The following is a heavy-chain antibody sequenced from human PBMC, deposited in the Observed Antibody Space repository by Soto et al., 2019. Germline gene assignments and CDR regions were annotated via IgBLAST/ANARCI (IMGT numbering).Heavy chain of an antibody. CDR2: INHSRDT. J-gene: IGHJ4*02. CDR3: ARGDISGWFFDF. CDR1: GGSFSGYY. Sequence: PSETLSLTCAVXGGSFSGYYWSWIRQPPGKGLEWIGEINHSRDTNYNPSLKSRVTISVDTSKNQFSLKLNSVTAADTAVYYCARGDISGWFFDFWGRGTPVTVSS. V-gene: IGHV4-34*01. D-gene: IGHD6-19*01.